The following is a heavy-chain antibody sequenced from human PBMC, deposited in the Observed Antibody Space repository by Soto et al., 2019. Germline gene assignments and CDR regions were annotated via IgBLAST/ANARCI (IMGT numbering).Heavy chain of an antibody. CDR1: GGSISSGGYY. CDR3: ARVIIRVLRYFDWYLYNWFDP. D-gene: IGHD3-9*01. J-gene: IGHJ5*02. CDR2: IYYSGST. Sequence: PSETLSLTCTVSGGSISSGGYYWSWIRQHPGKGLEWIGYIYYSGSTYYNPSLKSRVTISVDTSKNQFSLKLSSVTAADTAVYYCARVIIRVLRYFDWYLYNWFDPWGQGTLVTVSS. V-gene: IGHV4-31*03.